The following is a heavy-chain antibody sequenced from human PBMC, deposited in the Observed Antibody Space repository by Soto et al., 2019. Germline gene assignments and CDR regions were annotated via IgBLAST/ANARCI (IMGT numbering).Heavy chain of an antibody. Sequence: EVQLVETGGGLIQPGGSLRLSCAASGFTVSSNYMSWVRQAPGRGLEWVSVIYSGGSTYYADSVKGRFTISRDNSKNTLYLQMNSLRAEDTAVYYCARGGIGYSYGPRFDYWGQGTLVTVSS. V-gene: IGHV3-53*02. CDR2: IYSGGST. D-gene: IGHD5-18*01. J-gene: IGHJ4*02. CDR3: ARGGIGYSYGPRFDY. CDR1: GFTVSSNY.